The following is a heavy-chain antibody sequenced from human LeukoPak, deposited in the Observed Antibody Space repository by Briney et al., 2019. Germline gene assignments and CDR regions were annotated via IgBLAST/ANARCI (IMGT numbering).Heavy chain of an antibody. D-gene: IGHD2-2*01. CDR2: FDPEDGET. V-gene: IGHV1-24*01. CDR3: ANIVVVPAATEVDNWFDP. J-gene: IGHJ5*02. Sequence: ASVTVSFKVSGYTLTELSMHWVRQAPGKGLEWMGGFDPEDGETIYAQKFQGRVTMTEDTSTDTAYMELSSLRSEDTAVYYCANIVVVPAATEVDNWFDPWGQGTLVTVSS. CDR1: GYTLTELS.